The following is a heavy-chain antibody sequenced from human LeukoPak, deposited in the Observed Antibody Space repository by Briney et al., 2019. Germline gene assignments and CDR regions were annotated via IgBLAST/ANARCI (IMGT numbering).Heavy chain of an antibody. D-gene: IGHD6-13*01. CDR2: FLYTGNT. CDR1: GDSISSSTYY. Sequence: SETLSLTCSLSGDSISSSTYYWGWIRQSPGKGLEWIGNFLYTGNTYYNPSLKSRVTISVDTSKNQFSLKLSSVAAADTAVYYCARVPIWGIAAAGLDYWGQGTLVTVSS. CDR3: ARVPIWGIAAAGLDY. V-gene: IGHV4-39*07. J-gene: IGHJ4*02.